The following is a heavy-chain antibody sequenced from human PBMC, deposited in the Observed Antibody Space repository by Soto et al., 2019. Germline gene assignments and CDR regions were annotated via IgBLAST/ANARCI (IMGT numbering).Heavy chain of an antibody. D-gene: IGHD3-10*01. J-gene: IGHJ4*02. V-gene: IGHV3-23*01. CDR2: ISGSGSST. Sequence: GGSLRLSCAASGFTFSSYAMSWVRQAPGKGLEWVSTISGSGSSTHYADSVKGRFTISRDNSKNTLYLQMNSLRAEDTAVYYCANLLLWFGELSPAHDYWGQGTLVTVSS. CDR3: ANLLLWFGELSPAHDY. CDR1: GFTFSSYA.